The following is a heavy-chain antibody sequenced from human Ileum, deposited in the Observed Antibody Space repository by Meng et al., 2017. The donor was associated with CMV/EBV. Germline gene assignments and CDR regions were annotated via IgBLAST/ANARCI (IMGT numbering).Heavy chain of an antibody. D-gene: IGHD6-13*01. CDR3: ARDDTSTWHRNFDL. CDR2: IYYSGST. V-gene: IGHV4-61*01. Sequence: LRLSCSVSGGPVSDSRYYWSWIRQAPGRRLEWIGYIYYSGSTNHNPSLKSRVTVSLDKTKNQVSLRLTSVTAADTAVHYCARDDTSTWHRNFDLWGQGMLVTVSS. J-gene: IGHJ4*02. CDR1: GGPVSDSRYY.